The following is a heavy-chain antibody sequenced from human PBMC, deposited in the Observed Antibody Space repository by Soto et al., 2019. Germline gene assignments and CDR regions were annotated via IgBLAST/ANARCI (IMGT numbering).Heavy chain of an antibody. CDR3: VRGKGRNDAFNV. CDR2: TCSRYEWYN. V-gene: IGHV6-1*01. D-gene: IGHD1-26*01. Sequence: PSRGLECLGRTCSRYEWYNDYSASVKSRIIINPDTSKNQFSLQLNSVSPEETAVYYCVRGKGRNDAFNVWGQGTMVTVSS. J-gene: IGHJ3*01.